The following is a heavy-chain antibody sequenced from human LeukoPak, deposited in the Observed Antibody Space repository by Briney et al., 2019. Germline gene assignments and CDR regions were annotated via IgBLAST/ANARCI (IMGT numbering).Heavy chain of an antibody. CDR2: IRYDGTNK. J-gene: IGHJ5*02. CDR3: ARVKVEMATIGWLDP. V-gene: IGHV3-33*01. CDR1: GFTFSNYG. Sequence: PGGSLRLSCAASGFTFSNYGMHWVRQAPGKGLEWVAVIRYDGTNKYYADSVRGRFTISRDNSKNTLFLQMNGLRADDTAVYYCARVKVEMATIGWLDPWGQGTLVTVSS. D-gene: IGHD5-24*01.